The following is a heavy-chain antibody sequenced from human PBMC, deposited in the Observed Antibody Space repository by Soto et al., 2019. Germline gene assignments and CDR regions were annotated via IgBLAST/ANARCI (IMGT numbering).Heavy chain of an antibody. CDR2: IWYDGSNK. V-gene: IGHV3-33*01. CDR1: GFTFSSYG. CDR3: ARDRGEVAVAGYYFDY. Sequence: GGSLRLSCAASGFTFSSYGMHWVRQAPGKGLEWVAVIWYDGSNKYYADSVKGRFTISRDNSKNTLYLQMNSLRAEDTAVYYCARDRGEVAVAGYYFDYWGQGTLVTVSS. J-gene: IGHJ4*02. D-gene: IGHD6-19*01.